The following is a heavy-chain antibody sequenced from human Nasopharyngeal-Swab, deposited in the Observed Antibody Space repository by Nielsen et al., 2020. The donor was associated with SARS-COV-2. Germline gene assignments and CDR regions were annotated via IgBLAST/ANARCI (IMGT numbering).Heavy chain of an antibody. Sequence: WIRQPPGKGLEWIGEIYHSGSTNYNPSLKSRVTISVDTSKNQFSLKLSSVTAADTAVYYCVRRPYDFWSGYYDYYFDYWGQGTLVTVSS. CDR3: VRRPYDFWSGYYDYYFDY. V-gene: IGHV4-34*01. D-gene: IGHD3-3*01. J-gene: IGHJ4*02. CDR2: IYHSGST.